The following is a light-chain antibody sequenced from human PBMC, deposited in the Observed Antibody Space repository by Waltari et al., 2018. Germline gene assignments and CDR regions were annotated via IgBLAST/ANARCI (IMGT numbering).Light chain of an antibody. J-gene: IGLJ3*02. V-gene: IGLV1-44*01. CDR1: RSKTDSHT. CDR3: AAWDDSLNAWV. Sequence: QSALTQPPSSVRTDGCKVTISCSGSRSKTDSHTQHWYQQLPGTAPKLLIYSNNQRPSGVPDRFSGSKSGTSASLAISVLQSEDEADYYCAAWDDSLNAWVFGGGTKLTVL. CDR2: SNN.